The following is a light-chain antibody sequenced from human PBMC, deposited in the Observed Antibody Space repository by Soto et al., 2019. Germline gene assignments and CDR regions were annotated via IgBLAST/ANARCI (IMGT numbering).Light chain of an antibody. CDR1: QGISSY. CDR3: QQYYSYSLT. CDR2: AAS. Sequence: AIRMTQSPSSLSASTGDRVTITCLASQGISSYLAWYQQKPGKAPKLLIYAASTLQSGVPSRFSGSGSGTDFTLTISCLQSEDFATYYCQQYYSYSLTFGGGTKVDIK. V-gene: IGKV1-8*01. J-gene: IGKJ4*01.